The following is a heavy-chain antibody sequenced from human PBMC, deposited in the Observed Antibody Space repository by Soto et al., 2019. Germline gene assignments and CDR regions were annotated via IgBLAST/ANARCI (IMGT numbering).Heavy chain of an antibody. D-gene: IGHD6-13*01. V-gene: IGHV5-51*01. CDR2: IYPGDSDT. CDR3: ARIGGDSSSWPYYYYGMDV. J-gene: IGHJ6*02. CDR1: GYSFTGYW. Sequence: PGESLKISCKGSGYSFTGYWIGWVRQMPGKGLEWMGIIYPGDSDTRYSPSFQGQVTISADKSISTAYLQWSSLKASDTAMYYCARIGGDSSSWPYYYYGMDVWGQWTTVTVS.